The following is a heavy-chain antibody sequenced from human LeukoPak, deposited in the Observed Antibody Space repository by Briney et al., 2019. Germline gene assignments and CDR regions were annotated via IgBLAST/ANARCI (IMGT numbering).Heavy chain of an antibody. V-gene: IGHV1-18*01. J-gene: IGHJ6*02. CDR2: ISVYNDNT. D-gene: IGHD6-13*01. CDR1: GYTFTTYG. Sequence: ASVKVSCKASGYTFTTYGINWVRQAPGQGLEWMGWISVYNDNTYYTQKLQGRVTMTTDTSTSTAYMELGSLISDDTAVYYCARGVSGWYYGMDVWGQGTTVIVSS. CDR3: ARGVSGWYYGMDV.